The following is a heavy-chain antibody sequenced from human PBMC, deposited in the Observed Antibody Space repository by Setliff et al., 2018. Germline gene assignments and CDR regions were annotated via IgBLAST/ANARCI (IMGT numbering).Heavy chain of an antibody. CDR3: AREMEAAGQRAVDI. Sequence: GGSLRLSCAASGFTFSSYWMHWVRQAPGKGLVWVSRVNSDGSSTTYADSVKGRFTMSRDNANNALYLQMNSLTAEDTAVYYCAREMEAAGQRAVDIWGQGTMVTVSS. CDR1: GFTFSSYW. J-gene: IGHJ3*02. V-gene: IGHV3-74*01. D-gene: IGHD6-13*01. CDR2: VNSDGSST.